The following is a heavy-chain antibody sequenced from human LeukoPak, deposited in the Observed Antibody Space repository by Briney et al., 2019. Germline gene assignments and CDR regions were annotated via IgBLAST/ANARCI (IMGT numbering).Heavy chain of an antibody. V-gene: IGHV1-18*01. J-gene: IGHJ6*03. Sequence: ASVKVSCKASGYTFTRYGLSWVRQAPGQGLDWMGWISPYNGDTNYVQKFQGRVTMTTDTSTSTAYMELRSLRSDDTAVYYCAKNTRGVTGSYSMDVWGKGTTVTISS. D-gene: IGHD3-10*01. CDR2: ISPYNGDT. CDR1: GYTFTRYG. CDR3: AKNTRGVTGSYSMDV.